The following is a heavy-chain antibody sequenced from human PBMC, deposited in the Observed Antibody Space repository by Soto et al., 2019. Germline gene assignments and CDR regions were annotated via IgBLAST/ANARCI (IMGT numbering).Heavy chain of an antibody. V-gene: IGHV1-18*01. J-gene: IGHJ4*02. D-gene: IGHD3-10*01. Sequence: EASVKVSCKASGYTFTSYGISWVRQAPGQGLEWMGWISAYNGNTNYAQKLQGRVTMTTDTSTSTAYMELRSLRSDDTAVYYCARVRSITMVRGVISHKDYWGQGTLVTVSS. CDR1: GYTFTSYG. CDR3: ARVRSITMVRGVISHKDY. CDR2: ISAYNGNT.